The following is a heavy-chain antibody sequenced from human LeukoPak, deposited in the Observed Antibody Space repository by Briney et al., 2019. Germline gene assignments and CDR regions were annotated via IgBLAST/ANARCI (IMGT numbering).Heavy chain of an antibody. CDR3: ARKGNAFDF. V-gene: IGHV3-7*01. CDR2: IKLDVSET. D-gene: IGHD3-10*01. Sequence: GGSLRLSCAASGFTFSSYWMTWVRQAPGKGLEWVANIKLDVSETYYVDSVRGRFTIPRDNTKNSLYPQMDSLRAEDTAVYYCARKGNAFDFWGQGTMVTVSS. J-gene: IGHJ3*01. CDR1: GFTFSSYW.